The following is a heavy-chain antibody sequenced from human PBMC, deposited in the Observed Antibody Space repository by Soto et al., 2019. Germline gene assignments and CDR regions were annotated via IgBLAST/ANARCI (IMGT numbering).Heavy chain of an antibody. V-gene: IGHV1-8*01. CDR1: GYTFTSYD. J-gene: IGHJ4*02. CDR3: ARSQRRTSAAGAGDY. CDR2: MNPNSGNA. D-gene: IGHD6-13*01. Sequence: QVQLVQSGAEVKKPGASVKVSCKASGYTFTSYDINWVRQATGQGHEWMGWMNPNSGNAGYAQRFQGRVTMTWNTSISTAYMDLSSLRSEDAAVYYGARSQRRTSAAGAGDYWGQGTLVTVSS.